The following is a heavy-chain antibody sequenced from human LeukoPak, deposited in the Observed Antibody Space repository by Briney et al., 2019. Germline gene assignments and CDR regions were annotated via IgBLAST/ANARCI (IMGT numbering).Heavy chain of an antibody. J-gene: IGHJ4*02. CDR3: ARGYGRYDY. Sequence: GRSLRLSCAASEFTFSNSWMSWVRQAAGNGLEWVANIKQEGSEKYYVDSMKGRSTISRDNAKNSLYLQMNSLRAEDTAVYDWARGYGRYDYWGQGTLVTVSS. D-gene: IGHD3-10*01. CDR1: EFTFSNSW. V-gene: IGHV3-7*04. CDR2: IKQEGSEK.